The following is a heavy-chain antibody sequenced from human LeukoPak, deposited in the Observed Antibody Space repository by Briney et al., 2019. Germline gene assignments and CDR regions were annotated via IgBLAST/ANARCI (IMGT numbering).Heavy chain of an antibody. D-gene: IGHD6-13*01. CDR2: IRQDGGEK. V-gene: IGHV3-7*01. CDR3: ARDGTAAGLYFDL. Sequence: GSLRLSCAVSGFTFTSYWMNWVRQAPGKGLEWVASIRQDGGEKSYVDSVKGRSTISRDNTKNSLYLQMSSLRAEDTAVYYCARDGTAAGLYFDLWGQGTLVTVSS. CDR1: GFTFTSYW. J-gene: IGHJ4*01.